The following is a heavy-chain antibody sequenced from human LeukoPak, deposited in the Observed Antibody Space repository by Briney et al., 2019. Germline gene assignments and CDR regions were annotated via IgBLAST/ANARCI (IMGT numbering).Heavy chain of an antibody. V-gene: IGHV3-30-3*01. D-gene: IGHD3-16*01. CDR1: GFTFSSDA. J-gene: IGHJ6*02. Sequence: GRSLRLSCAASGFTFSSDAMHWVRQAPGKGLEWVAVISYDGSNKYYADSVKGRFTISRDNSKNTLYLQMNSLRAEDTAVYYCARGGSYYYYYYGMDVWGQGTTVTVSS. CDR3: ARGGSYYYYYYGMDV. CDR2: ISYDGSNK.